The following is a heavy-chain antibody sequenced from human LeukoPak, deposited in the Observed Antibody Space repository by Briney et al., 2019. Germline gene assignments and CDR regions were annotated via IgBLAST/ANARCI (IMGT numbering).Heavy chain of an antibody. Sequence: SETLSLTCAVSGGSFSGFRWHWIRQPPGKGPEWIGEINHSGGTTYNPSLKSRVTISVDTSKIQFSLNLTSVTAADTAVYYCARGKGLYYSDSSGYQTLWYYYMDVWGKGTTVTVSS. CDR2: INHSGGT. D-gene: IGHD3-22*01. J-gene: IGHJ6*03. CDR3: ARGKGLYYSDSSGYQTLWYYYMDV. V-gene: IGHV4-34*01. CDR1: GGSFSGFR.